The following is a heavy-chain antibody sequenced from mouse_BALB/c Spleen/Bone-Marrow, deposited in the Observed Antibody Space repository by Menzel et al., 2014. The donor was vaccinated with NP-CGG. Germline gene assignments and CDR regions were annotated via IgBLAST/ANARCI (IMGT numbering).Heavy chain of an antibody. D-gene: IGHD1-1*01. Sequence: EVKLVESGPGLVKPSQSLSLTCTVTGYSITSDYAWNWIRQFPGNKLEWMGYMSSSGSTSYRPSLKSRISITRDTSKNQFFLQLNSVTAEDTGTYYCARDYYGSSYFDYWGQGTTLTVSS. CDR2: MSSSGST. CDR3: ARDYYGSSYFDY. V-gene: IGHV3-2*02. J-gene: IGHJ2*01. CDR1: GYSITSDYA.